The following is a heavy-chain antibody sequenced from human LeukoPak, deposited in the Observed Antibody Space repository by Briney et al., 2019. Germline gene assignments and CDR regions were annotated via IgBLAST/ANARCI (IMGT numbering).Heavy chain of an antibody. D-gene: IGHD3-3*01. CDR3: AGQGDFWSGYYHNPWFDP. CDR2: IYYSGST. J-gene: IGHJ5*02. V-gene: IGHV4-31*03. CDR1: GGSISSGGYY. Sequence: NASETLSLTCTVSGGSISSGGYYWSWIRQHPGKGLEWIGYIYYSGSTYYNPSLKSRVTISVDTSKNQFSLKLSSVTAADTAVYYCAGQGDFWSGYYHNPWFDPWGQGTLVTVSS.